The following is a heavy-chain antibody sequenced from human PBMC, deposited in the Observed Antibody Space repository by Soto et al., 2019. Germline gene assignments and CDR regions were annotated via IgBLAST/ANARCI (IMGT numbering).Heavy chain of an antibody. D-gene: IGHD2-2*02. Sequence: QVQLVQSGAEVKKPGSSVKVSCKASGGTFSSHIISWVRQAPGQGLEWMGRIIPILGVANYAQKFQGRVTITADKSTNTAYMELTSLRSEDTAVFYCARVPIPLFYGMDVWGRGTTVTVSS. CDR3: ARVPIPLFYGMDV. CDR1: GGTFSSHI. CDR2: IIPILGVA. V-gene: IGHV1-69*02. J-gene: IGHJ6*02.